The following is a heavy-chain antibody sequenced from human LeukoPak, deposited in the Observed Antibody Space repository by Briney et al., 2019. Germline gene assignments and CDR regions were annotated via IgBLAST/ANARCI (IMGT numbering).Heavy chain of an antibody. V-gene: IGHV3-53*01. CDR2: IYGGGAT. Sequence: GGSLRLSCAASGFTFSSTSMNWVRQAPGKGLEWISVIYGGGATYYADSVKGRFTVSRDNSKNTLFLQMSSPRAEDTAVYYCARGSAVGVTAPKYWGQGTLVTVSS. D-gene: IGHD2-21*02. CDR1: GFTFSSTS. J-gene: IGHJ4*02. CDR3: ARGSAVGVTAPKY.